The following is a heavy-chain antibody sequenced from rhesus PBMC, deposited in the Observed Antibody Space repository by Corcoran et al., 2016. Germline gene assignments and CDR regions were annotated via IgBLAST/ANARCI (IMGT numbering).Heavy chain of an antibody. Sequence: QVQLQESGPGLVKPSETLSLTCAVSGYYISSNYWSWIRQPPGKGREWVENIYASSGCPYYNPSLKSRVTISTATSKNQFSLKLSSVTAADTAVYYCASGRYSNYFDFDCWGQGVLVTVSS. V-gene: IGHV4-147*01. CDR1: GYYISSNY. J-gene: IGHJ4*01. D-gene: IGHD4-23*01. CDR3: ASGRYSNYFDFDC. CDR2: IYASSGCP.